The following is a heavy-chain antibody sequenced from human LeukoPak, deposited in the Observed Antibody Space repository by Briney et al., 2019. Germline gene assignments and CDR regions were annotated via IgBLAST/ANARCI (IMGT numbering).Heavy chain of an antibody. D-gene: IGHD6-19*01. CDR2: INPNSGGT. CDR3: ARGYSSGWYDGPSPDY. Sequence: ASVKVSCKASGYTFTGYYMHWVRQAPGQGLEWMGWINPNSGGTNYAQKFQGRVTMTRDTSISTAYMELSRLRSDDTAVYYCARGYSSGWYDGPSPDYWGQGTLVTVSS. V-gene: IGHV1-2*02. J-gene: IGHJ4*02. CDR1: GYTFTGYY.